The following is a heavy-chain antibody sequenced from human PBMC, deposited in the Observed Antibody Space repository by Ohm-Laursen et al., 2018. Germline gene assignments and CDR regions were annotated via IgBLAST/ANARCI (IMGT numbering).Heavy chain of an antibody. CDR1: GFTFSSYW. V-gene: IGHV3-74*01. CDR3: VRVMVAAATPNN. J-gene: IGHJ4*02. D-gene: IGHD2-15*01. CDR2: INSDGSTT. Sequence: SLRLSCPASGFTFSSYWMHWVRQAPGKGLVWVSRINSDGSTTSYADSVKGRFTISRDSAKNTLYLQMNSLRAEDTAVYYCVRVMVAAATPNNWGQGTLVTVSS.